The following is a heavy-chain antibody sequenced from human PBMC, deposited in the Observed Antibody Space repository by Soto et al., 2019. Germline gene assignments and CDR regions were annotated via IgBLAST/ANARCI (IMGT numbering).Heavy chain of an antibody. CDR2: IIPIFGTA. CDR3: ARDFFDDSSGYYPPRGNIFDY. V-gene: IGHV1-69*01. J-gene: IGHJ4*02. D-gene: IGHD3-22*01. Sequence: QVQLVQSGAEVKKPGSSVKVSCKAPGGTFSSYAISWVRQAPGQGLEWMGGIIPIFGTANYAQKFQGRVTITADESTSTAYMELSSLRSEDTAVYYCARDFFDDSSGYYPPRGNIFDYWGQGTLVTVSS. CDR1: GGTFSSYA.